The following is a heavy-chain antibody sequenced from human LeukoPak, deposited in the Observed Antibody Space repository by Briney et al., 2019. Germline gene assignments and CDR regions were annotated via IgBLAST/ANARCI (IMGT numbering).Heavy chain of an antibody. CDR3: AKEGTASKPSDLDY. D-gene: IGHD1/OR15-1a*01. J-gene: IGHJ4*02. CDR1: GFIFSDYG. V-gene: IGHV3-30*02. CDR2: IRYDGSNK. Sequence: PGGSPRLSCAASGFIFSDYGMHWVRQAPGKGLEWVAFIRYDGSNKYYLDSVKGRFTISRDSSKNTVYLQMNSLRAEDTAVYYCAKEGTASKPSDLDYWGQGTLVTVSS.